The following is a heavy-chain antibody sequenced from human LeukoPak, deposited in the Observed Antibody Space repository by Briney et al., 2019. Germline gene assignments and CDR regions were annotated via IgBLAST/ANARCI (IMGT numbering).Heavy chain of an antibody. D-gene: IGHD1-26*01. CDR1: GDSITSNY. CDR3: ARQGADTGTYYGHFDY. J-gene: IGHJ4*02. V-gene: IGHV4-59*08. CDR2: IHYSGGT. Sequence: SETLSLTCTVSGDSITSNYWSWIRQPPGKGLEWIGYIHYSGGTHYNPSLESRVTMSADTSKNQFSLKLSSVTAADTAVYYCARQGADTGTYYGHFDYWGQGTLVTVSS.